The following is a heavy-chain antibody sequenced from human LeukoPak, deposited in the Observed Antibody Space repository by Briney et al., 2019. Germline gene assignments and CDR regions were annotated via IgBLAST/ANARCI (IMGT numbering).Heavy chain of an antibody. D-gene: IGHD5-12*01. J-gene: IGHJ5*02. V-gene: IGHV1-2*02. Sequence: AAVKVSCKASGYTFTGYYMHWVRQAPGQGLEWMGWINPNSGGTNYAQKFQGRVTMTRDTSISTAYMELSRLRSDDTAVYYCARDRGSSYVWNWFDPWGQGTLVTVSS. CDR2: INPNSGGT. CDR1: GYTFTGYY. CDR3: ARDRGSSYVWNWFDP.